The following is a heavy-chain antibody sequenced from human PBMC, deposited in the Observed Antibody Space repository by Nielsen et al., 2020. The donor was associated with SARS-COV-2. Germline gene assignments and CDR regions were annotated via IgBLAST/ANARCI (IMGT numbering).Heavy chain of an antibody. V-gene: IGHV3-30*09. Sequence: LKISCAASGFTFSSYGMHWVRQAPGKGLEWLATISHDGSKKYYADYVRGRFAISRDNSENTLFLQVNSLRSEDTAVFYCARVAGRVVVTAPIDYWGQGALVTVSS. CDR1: GFTFSSYG. D-gene: IGHD2-21*02. CDR3: ARVAGRVVVTAPIDY. CDR2: ISHDGSKK. J-gene: IGHJ4*02.